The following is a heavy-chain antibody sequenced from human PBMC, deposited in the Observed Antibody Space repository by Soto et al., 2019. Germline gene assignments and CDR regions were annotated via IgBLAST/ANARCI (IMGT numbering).Heavy chain of an antibody. Sequence: SGGSLRLSCAASGFTFRSYWMTWVRQAPGKGLEWVANIKQDGSEKYYVDSVKGRFTISRDNAKNSLYLQMNSLRADDTAVYYCARGDAMDVWGQGTRVTVSS. CDR1: GFTFRSYW. J-gene: IGHJ6*02. D-gene: IGHD5-12*01. CDR2: IKQDGSEK. CDR3: ARGDAMDV. V-gene: IGHV3-7*02.